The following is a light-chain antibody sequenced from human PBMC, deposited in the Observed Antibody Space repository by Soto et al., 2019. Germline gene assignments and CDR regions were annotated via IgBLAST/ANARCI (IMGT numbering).Light chain of an antibody. CDR3: QQYKSYSPYT. V-gene: IGKV1-5*03. J-gene: IGKJ2*01. Sequence: DIRMTQSPSTLSASVGDRVTITCRASEPISRWLAWYQLSPGKAPKLLTHRASTLNSGVPSRFSGSGSGTDFTLTIDSLQRDDFATYFCQQYKSYSPYTFGQGTKLEIK. CDR1: EPISRW. CDR2: RAS.